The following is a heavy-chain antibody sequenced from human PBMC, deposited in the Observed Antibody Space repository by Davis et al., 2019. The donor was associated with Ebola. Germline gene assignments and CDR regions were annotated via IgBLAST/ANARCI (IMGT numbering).Heavy chain of an antibody. D-gene: IGHD3-10*02. Sequence: GESLKISCAASGFSFRSFAMSWVRQAPGKGLEWVSGISGSGGSTYYADSVKGRFTISRDNSKNTLYLQMNSLRVEDTAVYHCAACSGSTHYYGMAVWGKGTTVTVSS. CDR2: ISGSGGST. V-gene: IGHV3-23*01. CDR3: AACSGSTHYYGMAV. CDR1: GFSFRSFA. J-gene: IGHJ6*04.